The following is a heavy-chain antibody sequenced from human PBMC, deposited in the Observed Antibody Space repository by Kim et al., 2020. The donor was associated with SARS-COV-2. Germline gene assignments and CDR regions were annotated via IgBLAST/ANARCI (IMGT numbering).Heavy chain of an antibody. J-gene: IGHJ4*02. CDR2: IWYDGSNK. V-gene: IGHV3-33*01. CDR3: ARPPYGSGSYSDY. Sequence: GGSLRLSCAASGFTFSSYGMHWVRQAPGKGLEWVAVIWYDGSNKYYADSVKGRFTISRDNSKNTLYLQMNSLRAEDTAVYYCARPPYGSGSYSDYWGQGTLVTVSS. CDR1: GFTFSSYG. D-gene: IGHD3-10*01.